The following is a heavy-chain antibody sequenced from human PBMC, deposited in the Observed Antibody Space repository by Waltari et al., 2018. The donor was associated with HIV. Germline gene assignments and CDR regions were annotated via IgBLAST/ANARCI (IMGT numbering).Heavy chain of an antibody. CDR1: GFTFNTFG. CDR2: ISTSRLHI. Sequence: DVQLEESGGGLVQPGGSLRLSCAASGFTFNTFGFNWVRQAPGRGLEGVSYISTSRLHIYDADSVKGRFTISRDDAKNSLYLEMNSLRADDTAVYYCARESYYYDSSGYPLAYWGQGILVTVSS. CDR3: ARESYYYDSSGYPLAY. V-gene: IGHV3-48*04. J-gene: IGHJ4*02. D-gene: IGHD3-22*01.